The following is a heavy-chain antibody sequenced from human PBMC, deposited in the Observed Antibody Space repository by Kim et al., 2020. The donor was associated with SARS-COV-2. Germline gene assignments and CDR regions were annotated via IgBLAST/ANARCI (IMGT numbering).Heavy chain of an antibody. J-gene: IGHJ3*02. D-gene: IGHD5-12*01. Sequence: GGSLRLSCAASGFTFSTYTMNWVRQAPGKGLEWVSSISSSGTYLYYADSVKGRFTISRDNAKNSLNLQMNSLRADDTAVYYCARTEATIVETYAFDMWGQGTMVTVSS. CDR2: ISSSGTYL. CDR3: ARTEATIVETYAFDM. V-gene: IGHV3-21*01. CDR1: GFTFSTYT.